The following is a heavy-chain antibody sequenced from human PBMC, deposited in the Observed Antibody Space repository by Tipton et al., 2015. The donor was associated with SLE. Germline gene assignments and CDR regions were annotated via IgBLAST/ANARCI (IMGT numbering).Heavy chain of an antibody. D-gene: IGHD3-9*01. Sequence: TLSLTCTVSGVSISDHYWTWIRQPPGKGLEWLAYVFYSGSSKCNRAHYNPSLMGRITISVDTSKNQFSLHLTSVTSADTAVYYCATFFYDATGYQSVDDWGQGSLVTVSS. CDR2: VFYSGSS. CDR3: ATFFYDATGYQSVDD. V-gene: IGHV4-59*11. CDR1: GVSISDHY. J-gene: IGHJ4*02.